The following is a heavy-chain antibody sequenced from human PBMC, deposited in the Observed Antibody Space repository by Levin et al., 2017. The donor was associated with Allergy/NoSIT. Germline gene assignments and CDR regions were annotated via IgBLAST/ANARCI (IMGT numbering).Heavy chain of an antibody. CDR2: INSDGSNT. Sequence: GASVKVSCAASGFTFSSYWMHWVRQAPGKGMVWASGINSDGSNTRYADSVKGRFTISRDNAKNTLSLQMNSLRAEDTAVYYCARVFDGDYGYDYWGQGTLVTVSS. CDR1: GFTFSSYW. V-gene: IGHV3-74*01. J-gene: IGHJ4*02. CDR3: ARVFDGDYGYDY. D-gene: IGHD4-17*01.